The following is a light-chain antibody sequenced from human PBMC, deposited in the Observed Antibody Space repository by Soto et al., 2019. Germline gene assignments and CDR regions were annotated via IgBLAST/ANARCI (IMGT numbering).Light chain of an antibody. J-gene: IGKJ1*01. CDR1: QTISSW. CDR2: KAS. CDR3: QHYNSYSEA. Sequence: DIQMTQSPSTLSVSVGYRVTITCRASQTISSWLAWYQQKPGKAPKLLIYKASTLKSGVPSRFSGSGSGTEFTLTISSLQPDNFATYYCQHYNSYSEAFGQGTKV. V-gene: IGKV1-5*03.